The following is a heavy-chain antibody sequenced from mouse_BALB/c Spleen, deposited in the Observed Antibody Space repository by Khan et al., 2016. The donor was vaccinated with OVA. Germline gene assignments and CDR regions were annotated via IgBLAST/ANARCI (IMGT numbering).Heavy chain of an antibody. CDR1: GHTFTNFG. D-gene: IGHD2-10*01. J-gene: IGHJ4*01. V-gene: IGHV9-3-1*01. CDR2: INTYTGEP. Sequence: QVQLQQSGPELKKPGETVKISCKASGHTFTNFGMNWVKQAPGKGLKWMGWINTYTGEPTYADDFNGRFAFSLEASASTAYLQINNLTNEDTATYFCARPPYFSDAMDNWGQGTSVNVSS. CDR3: ARPPYFSDAMDN.